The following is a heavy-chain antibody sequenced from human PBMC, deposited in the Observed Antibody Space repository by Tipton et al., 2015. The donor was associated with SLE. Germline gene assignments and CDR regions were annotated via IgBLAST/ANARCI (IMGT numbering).Heavy chain of an antibody. CDR3: ARGRGALGYCSGGSCSGTFDI. CDR1: GFTFSSYW. CDR2: IKQDGSEK. V-gene: IGHV3-7*04. Sequence: SLRLSCAASGFTFSSYWMTWVRQAPGKGLEWVANIKQDGSEKYYVDSVKGRFTISRDNAKNSLNLQMNSLRADDTAVYYCARGRGALGYCSGGSCSGTFDIWGQGTMVTVPS. D-gene: IGHD2-15*01. J-gene: IGHJ3*02.